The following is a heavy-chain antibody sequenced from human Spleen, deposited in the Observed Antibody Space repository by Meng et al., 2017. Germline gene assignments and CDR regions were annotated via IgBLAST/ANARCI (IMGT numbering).Heavy chain of an antibody. V-gene: IGHV3-30*01. CDR2: ISYDGSNK. Sequence: GESLKISCAASGFTFSSNGMHWVRQAPGKGLEWVAVISYDGSNKYYADSVKGRFTISRDNSKNTLYLQMNSLRAEDTAVYYCARDLDSSGWYAFDYWGQGTLVTVSS. D-gene: IGHD6-19*01. CDR3: ARDLDSSGWYAFDY. CDR1: GFTFSSNG. J-gene: IGHJ4*02.